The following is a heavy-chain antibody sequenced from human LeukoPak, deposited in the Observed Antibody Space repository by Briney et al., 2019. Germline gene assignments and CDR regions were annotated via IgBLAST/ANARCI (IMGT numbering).Heavy chain of an antibody. V-gene: IGHV4-39*01. D-gene: IGHD2-21*02. CDR2: IYYSGST. CDR1: GGSISSSSYY. Sequence: AETLSLTCTVSGGSISSSSYYWDWIRQPPGKGLEWIGSIYYSGSTYYNPSLKSRVTISVDTSKNQFSLKLSSVTAADTAVYYCARHDLVVTATILDYWGQGTVVTVSS. J-gene: IGHJ4*02. CDR3: ARHDLVVTATILDY.